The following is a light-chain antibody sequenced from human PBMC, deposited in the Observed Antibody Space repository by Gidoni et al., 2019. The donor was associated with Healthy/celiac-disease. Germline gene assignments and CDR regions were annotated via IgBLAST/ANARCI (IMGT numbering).Light chain of an antibody. CDR1: QSLLHSNGYNY. CDR2: LGS. CDR3: MQALQTPRT. V-gene: IGKV2-28*01. Sequence: IVMTQSPLSLPVTPGEPASISCRSSQSLLHSNGYNYLDWYLQKPGQSPQLLIYLGSNRASGVPDRFSGSGSGTEFTLKISRVEAEDVGVYYCMQALQTPRTFXQXTKVEIK. J-gene: IGKJ1*01.